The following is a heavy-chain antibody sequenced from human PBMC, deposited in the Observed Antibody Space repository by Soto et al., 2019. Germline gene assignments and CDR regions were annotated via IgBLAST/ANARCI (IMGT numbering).Heavy chain of an antibody. CDR1: GFTFSSYA. Sequence: EVQLLESGGGLVQPGGSLRLSCAASGFTFSSYAMSWVRQAPGKGLEWVSAISGSGGSTYYADSVKGRFTISRDNSKNTLYLQMNSLRAEDTAVYYCAKVAYYDFWSGYYTPLLYYFDYWGQGTLVTVSS. CDR2: ISGSGGST. V-gene: IGHV3-23*01. CDR3: AKVAYYDFWSGYYTPLLYYFDY. J-gene: IGHJ4*02. D-gene: IGHD3-3*01.